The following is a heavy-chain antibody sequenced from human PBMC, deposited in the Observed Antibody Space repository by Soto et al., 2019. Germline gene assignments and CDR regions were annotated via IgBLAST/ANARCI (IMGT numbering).Heavy chain of an antibody. CDR3: LGYVEPIAY. CDR2: ISSSSSTI. V-gene: IGHV3-48*02. J-gene: IGHJ4*02. CDR1: GFTFSSYS. D-gene: IGHD5-12*01. Sequence: EVQLVESGGGLVQPGGSLRLSCAASGFTFSSYSMNWVRQAPGKGLEWVSYISSSSSTIYYADSVKGRFTIPRDNAKNSRYLQMNSLRDEDTAVYYCLGYVEPIAYWGQETLVTVSS.